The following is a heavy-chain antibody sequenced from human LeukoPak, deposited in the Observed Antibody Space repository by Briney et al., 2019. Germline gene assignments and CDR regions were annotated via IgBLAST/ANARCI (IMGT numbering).Heavy chain of an antibody. CDR2: INPNSGGT. Sequence: ASVKVSCKASGYTFTGYYMHWVRQAPGQGLEWMGRINPNSGGTNYAQKLQDRVTMTRDTSISTAYMEQSRLRSDDTAVYYCARDRDFGSGTYYNYYWGQGTLVTVSS. CDR3: ARDRDFGSGTYYNYY. J-gene: IGHJ4*02. V-gene: IGHV1-2*06. D-gene: IGHD3-10*01. CDR1: GYTFTGYY.